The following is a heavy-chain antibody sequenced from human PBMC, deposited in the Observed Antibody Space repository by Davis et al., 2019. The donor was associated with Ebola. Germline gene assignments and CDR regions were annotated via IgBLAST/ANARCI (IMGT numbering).Heavy chain of an antibody. CDR3: ARWAYSGSDYFDY. D-gene: IGHD1-26*01. CDR2: IYPDDSDT. V-gene: IGHV5-51*01. Sequence: GESLKIPCKGSGYSFTSYWIGWVRQMPGKGLEWMGIIYPDDSDTRYSPSFQGQVTISADKSISTAYLQWSSLKASDTAMYYCARWAYSGSDYFDYWGQGTLVTVSS. J-gene: IGHJ4*02. CDR1: GYSFTSYW.